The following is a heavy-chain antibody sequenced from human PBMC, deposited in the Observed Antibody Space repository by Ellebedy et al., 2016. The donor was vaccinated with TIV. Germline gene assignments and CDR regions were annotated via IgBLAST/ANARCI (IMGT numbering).Heavy chain of an antibody. D-gene: IGHD3-22*01. J-gene: IGHJ6*02. CDR2: MNPNSGNT. CDR1: GYTFTSYD. Sequence: ASVKVSXKASGYTFTSYDINWVRQATGQGLEWMGWMNPNSGNTGYAQKFQGRVTMTEDTSTDTAYMELSSLRSEDTAVYYCATNSLYYYDSSYYYGMDVWGQGTTVTVSS. V-gene: IGHV1-8*01. CDR3: ATNSLYYYDSSYYYGMDV.